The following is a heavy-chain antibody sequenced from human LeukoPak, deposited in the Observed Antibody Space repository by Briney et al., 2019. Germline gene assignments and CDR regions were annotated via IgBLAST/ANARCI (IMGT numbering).Heavy chain of an antibody. CDR1: GFTFSSYG. D-gene: IGHD6-19*01. CDR2: ISYDGSNK. CDR3: AKDEARVAGNYFDY. V-gene: IGHV3-30*18. Sequence: GGSLRLSCAASGFTFSSYGMHWVRQAPGKGLEWVAVISYDGSNKYYADSVKGRFTISRDNSKNTLYLQMNSLRAEDTAVYYCAKDEARVAGNYFDYWGQGTLVTVSS. J-gene: IGHJ4*02.